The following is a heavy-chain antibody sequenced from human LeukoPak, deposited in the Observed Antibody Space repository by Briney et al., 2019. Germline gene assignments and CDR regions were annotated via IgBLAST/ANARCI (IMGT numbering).Heavy chain of an antibody. CDR3: ARDALEMATISPLNYYYYYGMDV. D-gene: IGHD5-24*01. CDR2: IYYSGST. V-gene: IGHV4-59*01. CDR1: GGSISSYY. Sequence: PSETLSLTCTVSGGSISSYYWSWIRQPPGKGLEWIGYIYYSGSTNYNPSLKSRVTISVDTSKNQFSLKLSSVTAADTAVYYCARDALEMATISPLNYYYYYGMDVWGQGTTVTVSS. J-gene: IGHJ6*02.